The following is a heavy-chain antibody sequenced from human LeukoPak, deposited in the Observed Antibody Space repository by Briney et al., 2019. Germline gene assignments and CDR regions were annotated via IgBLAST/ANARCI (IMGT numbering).Heavy chain of an antibody. CDR2: IYYSGST. V-gene: IGHV4-59*01. CDR1: GGSISPYY. D-gene: IGHD4-17*01. J-gene: IGHJ5*02. CDR3: ARTNYGDYGTGNNWFDP. Sequence: SKTLSLTCIVSGGSISPYYWSWIRQPPGKGLEWIGYIYYSGSTNYNPSLKSRVSISVDTSKNQFSLKLSSVTAADTAVYYCARTNYGDYGTGNNWFDPWGQGALVTVSS.